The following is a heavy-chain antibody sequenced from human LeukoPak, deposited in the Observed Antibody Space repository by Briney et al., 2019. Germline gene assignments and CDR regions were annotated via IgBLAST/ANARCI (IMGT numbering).Heavy chain of an antibody. V-gene: IGHV3-30*18. Sequence: GGSLRLSCAASGFTFSSYVMHWVRQAPGKGLEWVAVISYDGSNKYYADSVKGRFTISRDNSKNTLYLQMNSLRAEDTAVYYCANLGWLQEDAFDIWGQGTMVTVSS. CDR3: ANLGWLQEDAFDI. CDR2: ISYDGSNK. D-gene: IGHD5-24*01. J-gene: IGHJ3*02. CDR1: GFTFSSYV.